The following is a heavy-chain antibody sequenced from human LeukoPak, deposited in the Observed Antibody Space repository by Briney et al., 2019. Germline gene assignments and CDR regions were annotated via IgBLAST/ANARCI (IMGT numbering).Heavy chain of an antibody. CDR3: ARGGGTSDS. CDR1: GVTSSNSW. Sequence: PGGSLRLSCAASGVTSSNSWLTWVREAPGEGLEWVANIKQDGSEHHYVDSVKGRFTISRDNAKNSLYLQMNSLRAEDTAVYFCARGGGTSDSWGPGTLGTVS. V-gene: IGHV3-7*05. D-gene: IGHD1-26*01. J-gene: IGHJ4*02. CDR2: IKQDGSEH.